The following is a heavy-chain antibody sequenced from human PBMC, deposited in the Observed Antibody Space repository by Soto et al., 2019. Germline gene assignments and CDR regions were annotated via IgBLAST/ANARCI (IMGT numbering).Heavy chain of an antibody. CDR2: ISHDGSNK. J-gene: IGHJ4*02. CDR1: GFTFSSYG. CDR3: AKPVYYDFWSGYFDGADY. D-gene: IGHD3-3*01. Sequence: GGSLRLSCAASGFTFSSYGMHWVRQAPGKGLEWVAVISHDGSNKYYADSVKGRFTISRDNSKNTLYLQMNSLRAEDTAVYYCAKPVYYDFWSGYFDGADYWGQGTLVTVSS. V-gene: IGHV3-30*18.